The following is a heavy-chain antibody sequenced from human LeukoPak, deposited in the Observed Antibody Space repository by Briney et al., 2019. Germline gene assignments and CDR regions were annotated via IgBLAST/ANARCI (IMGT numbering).Heavy chain of an antibody. V-gene: IGHV3-7*03. J-gene: IGHJ4*02. CDR2: IKQDGSEK. D-gene: IGHD5-24*01. Sequence: PGGSLRLSCAASGFTFSSYWMSWVRQAPGKGLEWVANIKQDGSEKYYVDSVKGRFTISRDNAKNSLYLQMNSLRAEDTALYYCARARGYNKYYFDYWGQGTLVTVSS. CDR3: ARARGYNKYYFDY. CDR1: GFTFSSYW.